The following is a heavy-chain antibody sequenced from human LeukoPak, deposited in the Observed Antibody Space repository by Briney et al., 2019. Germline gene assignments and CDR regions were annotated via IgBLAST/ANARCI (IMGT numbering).Heavy chain of an antibody. CDR2: IKQDGSEK. CDR1: GFTFSSYW. CDR3: ARDRWDYCSSTSCYVYYYYGMDV. V-gene: IGHV3-7*01. J-gene: IGHJ6*02. Sequence: GGSLRLSCAASGFTFSSYWMSWVRQAPGKGLEWVANIKQDGSEKYYVDSVKGRFTISRDNAKNSLYLQMNSLRAEDTAVYYCARDRWDYCSSTSCYVYYYYGMDVRGQGTTVTVSS. D-gene: IGHD2-2*01.